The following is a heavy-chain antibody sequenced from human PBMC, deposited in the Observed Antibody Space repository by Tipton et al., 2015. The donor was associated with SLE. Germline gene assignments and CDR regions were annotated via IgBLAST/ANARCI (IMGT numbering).Heavy chain of an antibody. Sequence: TLSLTCTVSGGSISNYYWSWIRQPPGKGLDWIGYIYYSGSTNYNPSLKSRVTISVDTSKNQFSLKLSSVTAADTAVYYCARVHYDSSGYYYLSGYYMDVWGKGTTVSVSS. CDR1: GGSISNYY. CDR2: IYYSGST. CDR3: ARVHYDSSGYYYLSGYYMDV. J-gene: IGHJ6*03. V-gene: IGHV4-59*01. D-gene: IGHD3-22*01.